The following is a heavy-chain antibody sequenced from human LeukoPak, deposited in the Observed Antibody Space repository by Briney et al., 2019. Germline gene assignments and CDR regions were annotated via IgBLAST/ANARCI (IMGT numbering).Heavy chain of an antibody. J-gene: IGHJ5*02. CDR3: ARARIAARRGWFDP. CDR1: GGSFSGYY. Sequence: PSETLSLTCAVYGGSFSGYYWSWIRQPPGKGLEWIGEINHSGSTNYNPSLKSRVTISVDTSKNQFSLKLSSVTAAGTAVYYCARARIAARRGWFDPWGQGTLVTVSS. D-gene: IGHD6-6*01. V-gene: IGHV4-34*01. CDR2: INHSGST.